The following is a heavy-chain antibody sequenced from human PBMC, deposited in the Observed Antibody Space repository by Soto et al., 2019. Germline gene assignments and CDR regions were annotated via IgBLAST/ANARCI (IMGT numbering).Heavy chain of an antibody. CDR1: GYGFTSYL. CDR2: IDPGDSDN. J-gene: IGHJ4*02. V-gene: IGHV5-51*01. Sequence: GESLKISCKCSGYGFTSYLIGWVRQMPGKGLEWMGIIDPGDSDNRYRPSLQDPVTLSADKAISTAYLQWSSLKASDTAMYYCARQDGGGYCSGGSCYPQYYFDYWGQGTLVTVSS. CDR3: ARQDGGGYCSGGSCYPQYYFDY. D-gene: IGHD2-15*01.